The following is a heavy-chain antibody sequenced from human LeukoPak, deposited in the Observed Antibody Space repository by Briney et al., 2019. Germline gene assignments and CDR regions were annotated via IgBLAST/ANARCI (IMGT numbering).Heavy chain of an antibody. D-gene: IGHD1-20*01. CDR2: IIPILGIA. CDR1: GGTFSSYA. J-gene: IGHJ4*02. CDR3: ARGGEGINWKPVDY. V-gene: IGHV1-69*04. Sequence: SVKVSCKASGGTFSSYAISWVRQAPGQGLEWTGRIIPILGIANYAQKFQGRVTITADKSTSTAYMELSSLRSEDTAVYYCARGGEGINWKPVDYWGQGTLVTVSS.